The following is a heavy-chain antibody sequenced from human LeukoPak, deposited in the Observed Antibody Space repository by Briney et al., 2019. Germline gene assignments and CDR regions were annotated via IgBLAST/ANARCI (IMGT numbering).Heavy chain of an antibody. Sequence: GGSLRLSCAASGFTFSSYSMNWVRQAPGKGLEWVSSISSSSSYIYYADSVKGRFTISRDNAKNPLYLQMNSLRAEDTAVYYCARDLGVAVAGTGWEDYWGQGTLVTVSS. V-gene: IGHV3-21*01. CDR3: ARDLGVAVAGTGWEDY. CDR1: GFTFSSYS. D-gene: IGHD6-19*01. J-gene: IGHJ4*02. CDR2: ISSSSSYI.